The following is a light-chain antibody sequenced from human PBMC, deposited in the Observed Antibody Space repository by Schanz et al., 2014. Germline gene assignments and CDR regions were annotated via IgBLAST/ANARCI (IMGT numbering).Light chain of an antibody. Sequence: EIVLTQSPATLSLSPGERATLSCRASQSVSSYLAWYQQKPGQAPRLLIYDASNRATGIPARFSGSGSGTDFTLTISSLEPEDVAVYHCQQYYSTPDTFGQGTKLEIK. CDR2: DAS. CDR3: QQYYSTPDT. CDR1: QSVSSY. J-gene: IGKJ2*01. V-gene: IGKV3-11*01.